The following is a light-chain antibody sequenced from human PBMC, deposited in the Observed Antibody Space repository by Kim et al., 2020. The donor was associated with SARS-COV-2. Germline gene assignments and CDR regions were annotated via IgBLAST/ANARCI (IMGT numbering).Light chain of an antibody. V-gene: IGKV3-20*01. CDR1: QSISSTY. Sequence: SPGESATLSCTASQSISSTYLAWYQHTPGQSPRLLIYGASNRATGIPDRFSGSGSGTDFTLTISRLEPEDFAVYYCQQYGSSPPYTFGQGTKLEI. CDR3: QQYGSSPPYT. CDR2: GAS. J-gene: IGKJ2*01.